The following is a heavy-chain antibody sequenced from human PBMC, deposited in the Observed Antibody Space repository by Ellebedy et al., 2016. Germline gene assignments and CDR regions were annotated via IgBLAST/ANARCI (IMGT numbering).Heavy chain of an antibody. CDR2: FDPEDGET. CDR3: ARGVMRF. V-gene: IGHV1-24*01. D-gene: IGHD2-21*01. J-gene: IGHJ4*02. CDR1: GYTLTELS. Sequence: ASVKVSCKVSGYTLTELSMHWVRQAPGKGLEWMGGFDPEDGETIYAQKFQGRVTMTRNTSISTAYMELSSLRSEDTAVYYCARGVMRFWGQGTLVTVSS.